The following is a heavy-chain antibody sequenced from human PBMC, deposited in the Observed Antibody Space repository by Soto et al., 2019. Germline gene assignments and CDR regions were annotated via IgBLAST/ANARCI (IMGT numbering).Heavy chain of an antibody. D-gene: IGHD3-22*01. Sequence: QVQLVQSRAEVKKPGASVKVSCKASGYTFTSYGISWVRQAPGQGLEWMGWISAYNGNTNYAQKLQGRVTMTTDTSTSTAYMELRSLRSDDTAVYYCASALRITMRVVVIPYAFDIWGQGTIGTVSS. CDR1: GYTFTSYG. CDR2: ISAYNGNT. CDR3: ASALRITMRVVVIPYAFDI. V-gene: IGHV1-18*01. J-gene: IGHJ3*02.